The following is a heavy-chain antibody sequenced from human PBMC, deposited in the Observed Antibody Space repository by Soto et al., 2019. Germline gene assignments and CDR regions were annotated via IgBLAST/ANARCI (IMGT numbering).Heavy chain of an antibody. CDR1: GFTVSSYA. D-gene: IGHD6-25*01. V-gene: IGHV3-23*01. J-gene: IGHJ4*02. Sequence: VGSVRLSCAASGFTVSSYAMSWVRQTPGKWLQWVSAISVSGCSTYYADSVQGRFTISRDNSKNTLYLQMNSLRAKDTAVYYCAKESVDQRLGLGDFEYWGQGPLVIVSS. CDR3: AKESVDQRLGLGDFEY. CDR2: ISVSGCST.